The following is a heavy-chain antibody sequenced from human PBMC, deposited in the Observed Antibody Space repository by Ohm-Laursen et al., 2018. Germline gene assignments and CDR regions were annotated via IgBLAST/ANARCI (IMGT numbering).Heavy chain of an antibody. CDR3: ARDRGRHRAGIDV. Sequence: SETLSLTCAVYGGSFSGYCWSWIRQPPGKGLEWIGEINHSRSTNYNPSLKIRVTISVDTSKNQFSLRLSSVTAADTVVYYCARDRGRHRAGIDVWGQGTTVTVSS. V-gene: IGHV4-34*01. CDR1: GGSFSGYC. D-gene: IGHD3-10*01. J-gene: IGHJ6*02. CDR2: INHSRST.